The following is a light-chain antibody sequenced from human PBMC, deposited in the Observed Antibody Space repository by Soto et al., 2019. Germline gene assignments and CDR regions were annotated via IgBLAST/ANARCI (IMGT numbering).Light chain of an antibody. CDR1: QSVSSN. CDR3: QQYNNWPRT. CDR2: GAS. Sequence: EIVLAQSAVTLSLARGERATLSCRASQSVSSNLAWYQQKPGQAPRLLIYGASTRATGIPARFSGSGSGTEFTLTISSLQSQDFAVYYCQQYNNWPRTFGQGTKVDIK. V-gene: IGKV3-15*01. J-gene: IGKJ1*01.